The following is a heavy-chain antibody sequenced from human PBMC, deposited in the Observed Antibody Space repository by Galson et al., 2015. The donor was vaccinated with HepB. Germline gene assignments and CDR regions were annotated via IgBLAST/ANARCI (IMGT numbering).Heavy chain of an antibody. CDR3: ARDGRLVPAAIWGDYYYCVDV. J-gene: IGHJ6*02. D-gene: IGHD2-2*02. Sequence: SVKVSCKASGYTFTSDGISWVRQAPGQGLEWMGWTSAYNGNTNYAQKFEGRVTMTTDTFTSTAYMELRSLISDDTAVSYCARDGRLVPAAIWGDYYYCVDVWGPRPTVTVSS. CDR2: TSAYNGNT. V-gene: IGHV1-18*04. CDR1: GYTFTSDG.